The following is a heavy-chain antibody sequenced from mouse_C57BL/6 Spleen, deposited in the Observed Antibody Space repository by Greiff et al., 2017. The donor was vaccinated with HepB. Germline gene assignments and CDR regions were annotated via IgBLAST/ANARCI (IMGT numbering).Heavy chain of an antibody. D-gene: IGHD2-2*01. J-gene: IGHJ4*01. CDR3: ARLGPGYDEKGYAMDY. CDR2: IYPGDGDT. Sequence: VQLQQSGAELVKPGASVKISCKASGYAFSSYWMNWVKQRPGKGLEWIGQIYPGDGDTNYNGKFKGKATLTADKSSSTAYMQLSSLTSEDSAVYFCARLGPGYDEKGYAMDYGGQGTSVTVSS. CDR1: GYAFSSYW. V-gene: IGHV1-80*01.